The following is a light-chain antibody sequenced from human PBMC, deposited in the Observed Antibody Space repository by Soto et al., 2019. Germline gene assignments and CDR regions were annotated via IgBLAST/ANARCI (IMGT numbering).Light chain of an antibody. V-gene: IGLV2-11*01. Sequence: QSALTQPRSVSGSPGQSVTISCTGTSSDVGGYKYVSWYQQHPGKAPKLMIYDVSKRPSGVPDRFSGSKSGNTASLTISGLQAEDDADYYCCSYAGSYTYVFGTGTKLTVL. CDR2: DVS. J-gene: IGLJ1*01. CDR3: CSYAGSYTYV. CDR1: SSDVGGYKY.